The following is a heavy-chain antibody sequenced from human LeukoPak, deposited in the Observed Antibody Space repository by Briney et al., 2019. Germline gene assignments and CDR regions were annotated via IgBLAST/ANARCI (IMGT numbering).Heavy chain of an antibody. CDR2: INARGDT. V-gene: IGHV4-34*01. Sequence: PSETLSLTCAVYGWSFNDYYWNWVSQPPGKGLEWIGEINARGDTNYNPSLKSRVTISVDSSKNQFSLTLTSMIAADTAIYYCARGQVPAARGYNWFDPWGQGTLVTVSS. CDR3: ARGQVPAARGYNWFDP. J-gene: IGHJ5*02. D-gene: IGHD2-2*01. CDR1: GWSFNDYY.